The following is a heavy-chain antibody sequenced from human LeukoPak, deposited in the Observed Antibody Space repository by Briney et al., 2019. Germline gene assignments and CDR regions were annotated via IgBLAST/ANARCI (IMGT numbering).Heavy chain of an antibody. Sequence: GGSLRLAWAAAGFTFRSYAMSWVRQAPGKGLEWVSTISGRDGSTYYADSVKGRFTISRDNSKNTMYLQMNTLRAEDTAIYYCAKRLVAGYCSGGDCYSDHYFDYWGQGTLVTVSS. CDR3: AKRLVAGYCSGGDCYSDHYFDY. CDR1: GFTFRSYA. CDR2: ISGRDGST. J-gene: IGHJ4*02. V-gene: IGHV3-23*01. D-gene: IGHD2-15*01.